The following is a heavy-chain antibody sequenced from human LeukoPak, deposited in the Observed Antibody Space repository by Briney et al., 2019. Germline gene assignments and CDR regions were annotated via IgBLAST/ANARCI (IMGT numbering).Heavy chain of an antibody. CDR3: ARHLQTGTTRWFDP. Sequence: GESLKISCKGSGYSFTNYCITWVRQMPGKGLEWMGRIDPSDSYTNYSPSFQGHVTISADKSISTAYLQWGSLRASGTAMYYCARHLQTGTTRWFDPWGQGTLVTVSS. J-gene: IGHJ5*02. D-gene: IGHD1-7*01. CDR1: GYSFTNYC. CDR2: IDPSDSYT. V-gene: IGHV5-10-1*01.